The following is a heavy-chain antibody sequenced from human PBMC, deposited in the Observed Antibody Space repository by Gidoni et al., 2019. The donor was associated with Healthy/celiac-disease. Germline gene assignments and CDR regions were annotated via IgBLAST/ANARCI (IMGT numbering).Heavy chain of an antibody. CDR1: GGSISSGGYY. J-gene: IGHJ5*02. V-gene: IGHV4-31*03. Sequence: QVQLQESGPGLVKPSQTLSLTCTVSGGSISSGGYYWSWIRQHPGKGLEWIGHIYYSGSTYYNPSLKSRVTISVNTSKKQFSLKLNSVTAADTAVYYCARVTHYGDYVVGVWFDPWGQGTLVTVSS. CDR3: ARVTHYGDYVVGVWFDP. CDR2: IYYSGST. D-gene: IGHD4-17*01.